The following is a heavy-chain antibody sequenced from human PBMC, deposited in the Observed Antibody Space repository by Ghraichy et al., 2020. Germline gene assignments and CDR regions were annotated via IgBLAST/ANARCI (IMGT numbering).Heavy chain of an antibody. D-gene: IGHD5-12*01. CDR2: IYPGDSDT. CDR1: GYSFTSYW. J-gene: IGHJ4*02. V-gene: IGHV5-51*01. Sequence: GESLNISCKGSGYSFTSYWIGWVRQMPGKGLEWMGIIYPGDSDTRYSPSFQGQVTISADKSISTAYLQWSSLKASDTAMYYCARSSGYSGYDYSWYFDYWGQGTLVTVSS. CDR3: ARSSGYSGYDYSWYFDY.